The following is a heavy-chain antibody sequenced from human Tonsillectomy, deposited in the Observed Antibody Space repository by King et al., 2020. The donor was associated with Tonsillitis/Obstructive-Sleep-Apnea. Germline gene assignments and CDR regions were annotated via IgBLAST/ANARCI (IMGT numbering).Heavy chain of an antibody. CDR1: GFTFSSYG. J-gene: IGHJ4*02. CDR3: AKDNVDTAMVPFDY. V-gene: IGHV3-30*18. CDR2: ISYDGSNK. D-gene: IGHD5-18*01. Sequence: QLVQSGGGVVQPGRSLRLSCAASGFTFSSYGMHWVRQAPGKGLEWGAVISYDGSNKYYADSVKGRFTISRDNSKNTLYLQMNSLRAEDTAVYYCAKDNVDTAMVPFDYWGQGTLVTVSS.